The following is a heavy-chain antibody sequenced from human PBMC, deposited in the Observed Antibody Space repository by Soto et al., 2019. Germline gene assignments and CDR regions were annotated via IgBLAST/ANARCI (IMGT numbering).Heavy chain of an antibody. CDR2: ISSSSSTI. J-gene: IGHJ4*02. CDR1: GFTFSSYS. CDR3: ARDRDLYDYYDSSGYYHPPSFDY. Sequence: PGGSLRLSCAASGFTFSSYSMNWVRQAPGKGLEWVSYISSSSSTIYYADSVKGRFTISRDNAKNSLYLQMNSLRAEDTAVYYCARDRDLYDYYDSSGYYHPPSFDYWGQGTLVTVSS. D-gene: IGHD3-22*01. V-gene: IGHV3-48*01.